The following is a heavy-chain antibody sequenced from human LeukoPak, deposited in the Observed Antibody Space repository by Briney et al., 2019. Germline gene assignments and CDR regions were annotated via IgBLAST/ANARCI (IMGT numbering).Heavy chain of an antibody. D-gene: IGHD2-2*01. CDR1: GGSISSYY. V-gene: IGHV4-59*01. Sequence: PSETLSLTCTVSGGSISSYYWSWIRQPPGKGLEWMGYINYSGSTNYNPSLKSRVTISVDTSKNQFSLKLSSVTAADTAVYYCARGVGQYQLLENYWYFDLWGRGTLVTVSS. CDR2: INYSGST. J-gene: IGHJ2*01. CDR3: ARGVGQYQLLENYWYFDL.